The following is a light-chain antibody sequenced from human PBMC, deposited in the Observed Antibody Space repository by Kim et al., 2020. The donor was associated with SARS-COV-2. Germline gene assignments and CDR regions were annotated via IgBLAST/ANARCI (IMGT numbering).Light chain of an antibody. CDR3: LQDYSYPWT. J-gene: IGKJ1*01. CDR2: GVS. CDR1: QDIRND. V-gene: IGKV1-6*01. Sequence: IQMTQSPSSLPASIGDRITITCRSSQDIRNDLGWYQQKPGKAPRLLIYGVSSLQSGVPSRFSGSGSGTAFTLTISSLQPEDFATYYCLQDYSYPWTFGQGTKVEIK.